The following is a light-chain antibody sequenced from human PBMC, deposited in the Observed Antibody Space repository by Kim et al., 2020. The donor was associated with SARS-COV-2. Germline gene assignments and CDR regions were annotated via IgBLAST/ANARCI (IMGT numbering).Light chain of an antibody. Sequence: EIVLTQSPTTLSLSPGERVTLSCRASQSVSSYLAWYQQKPGQAPRLLIYDASNRATGIPGRFSGSGSGTDFTLTISSLEPEDSAVYYCQQYTTPLTFGGGTKVDIK. CDR3: QQYTTPLT. J-gene: IGKJ4*01. CDR1: QSVSSY. V-gene: IGKV3-11*01. CDR2: DAS.